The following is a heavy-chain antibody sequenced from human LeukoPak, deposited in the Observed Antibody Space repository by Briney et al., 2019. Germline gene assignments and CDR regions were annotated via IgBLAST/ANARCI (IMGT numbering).Heavy chain of an antibody. CDR1: GYTFTSYG. Sequence: ASVKVSCKASGYTFTSYGISWVRQAPGQGLEWMGWINPNSGGTYYAQKFQGRVTMTRDTSISTAYMELSRLRSDDTAVYYCARDRHPGYSSGWEALDYWGQGTLVTVSS. CDR3: ARDRHPGYSSGWEALDY. V-gene: IGHV1-2*02. D-gene: IGHD6-19*01. J-gene: IGHJ4*02. CDR2: INPNSGGT.